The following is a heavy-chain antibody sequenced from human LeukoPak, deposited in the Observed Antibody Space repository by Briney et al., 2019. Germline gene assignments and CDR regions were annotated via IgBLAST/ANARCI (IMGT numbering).Heavy chain of an antibody. CDR3: ARVGRWLQTDAFDI. CDR2: IIPIFGTA. CDR1: GGTFSSYA. Sequence: ASVKVSCKASGGTFSSYAISWVRQAPGQGLEWMGGIIPIFGTANYAQKFQGRVTITADESTSTAYMELSSLRSDDTAVYYCARVGRWLQTDAFDIWGQGTMVTVSS. J-gene: IGHJ3*02. V-gene: IGHV1-69*13. D-gene: IGHD5-24*01.